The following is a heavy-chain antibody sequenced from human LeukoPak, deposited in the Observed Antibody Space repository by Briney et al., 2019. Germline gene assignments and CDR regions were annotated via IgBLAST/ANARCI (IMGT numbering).Heavy chain of an antibody. J-gene: IGHJ4*02. CDR3: TTIYGGSVDY. CDR1: GFTFSSYG. Sequence: PGGSLRLSCAASGFTFSSYGMHWVRQAPGKGLEWVAFIRYDGSNKYYADSVKGRFTISRDNAKNTLYLQMNSLRAEDTAVYYCTTIYGGSVDYWGQGTLVTVSS. D-gene: IGHD5-12*01. V-gene: IGHV3-30*02. CDR2: IRYDGSNK.